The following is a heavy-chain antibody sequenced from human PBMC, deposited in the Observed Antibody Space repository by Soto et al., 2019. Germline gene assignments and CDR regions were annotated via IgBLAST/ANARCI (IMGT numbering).Heavy chain of an antibody. Sequence: SETLSLTCTVSGGSISSSSYYWGWIRQPPGKGLEWIGSIYYSGSTYYNPSLKSRVTISVDTSKNQFSLKLSSVTAADTAVYYCARNNVDTEIDYWGQGTLVTVSS. CDR1: GGSISSSSYY. V-gene: IGHV4-39*01. J-gene: IGHJ4*02. D-gene: IGHD5-18*01. CDR2: IYYSGST. CDR3: ARNNVDTEIDY.